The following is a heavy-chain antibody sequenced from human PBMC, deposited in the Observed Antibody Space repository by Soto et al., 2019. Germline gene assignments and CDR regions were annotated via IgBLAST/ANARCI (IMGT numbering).Heavy chain of an antibody. CDR3: AKDWYGSGRGHYYYYYGMDV. V-gene: IGHV3-30*18. D-gene: IGHD3-10*01. CDR1: GFTFSSYG. Sequence: QVQLVESGGGVVQPGRSLRLSCAASGFTFSSYGMHWVRQAPGKGLEWVAVISYDGSNKYYADSVKGRFTISRDNSXXTXYXIMNSLRAEDTAVYYCAKDWYGSGRGHYYYYYGMDVWGQGTTVTVSS. J-gene: IGHJ6*02. CDR2: ISYDGSNK.